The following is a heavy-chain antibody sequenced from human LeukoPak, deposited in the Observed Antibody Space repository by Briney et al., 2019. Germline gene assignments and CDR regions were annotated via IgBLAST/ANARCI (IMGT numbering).Heavy chain of an antibody. J-gene: IGHJ5*02. D-gene: IGHD2-8*01. CDR3: TRGGDILLDNP. CDR2: INPNSGGT. V-gene: IGHV1-2*06. Sequence: VASVKVSCKASGYTFTDSYMHWVRQAPGQGLEWMGRINPNSGGTNYAQKFQGRVTMTRGTSISTAYMELSRLRSDDTAVYYCTRGGDILLDNPWGQGTLVTVSS. CDR1: GYTFTDSY.